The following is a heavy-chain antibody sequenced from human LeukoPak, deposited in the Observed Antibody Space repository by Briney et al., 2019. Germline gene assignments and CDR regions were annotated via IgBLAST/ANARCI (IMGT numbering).Heavy chain of an antibody. CDR2: TRNKANSYTT. V-gene: IGHV3-72*01. Sequence: GGSLRLSCAASGFTFSDHYMDWVRQAPGKGLEWVGRTRNKANSYTTEYAASVKGRFTISRDDSKNSLYLQMNSLKTEDTAVYYCARGRLRYSSSWYYFDYWGQGNPGHRLL. J-gene: IGHJ4*02. CDR1: GFTFSDHY. CDR3: ARGRLRYSSSWYYFDY. D-gene: IGHD6-13*01.